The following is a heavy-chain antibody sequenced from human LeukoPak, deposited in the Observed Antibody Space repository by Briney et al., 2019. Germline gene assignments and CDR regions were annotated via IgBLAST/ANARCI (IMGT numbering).Heavy chain of an antibody. CDR3: ARDRLGRGSSGLDWFDP. J-gene: IGHJ5*02. CDR2: IYTSGST. Sequence: PSETLSLTCSVSGDSISSNYWSWIRQPAGKGLEWIGRIYTSGSTNYNPSLKSRVTMSVDTSKNQFSLKLSSVTAADTAVYYCARDRLGRGSSGLDWFDPWGQGTLVTVSS. CDR1: GDSISSNY. V-gene: IGHV4-4*07. D-gene: IGHD6-19*01.